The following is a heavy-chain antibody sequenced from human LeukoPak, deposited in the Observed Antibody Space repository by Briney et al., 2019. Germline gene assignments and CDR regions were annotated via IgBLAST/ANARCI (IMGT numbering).Heavy chain of an antibody. Sequence: GGSLRLSCAASGFTFDDYAMHWVRQAPGKGLEWVSGISWNSGSIGYADSVKGRFTISRDNAKNSLYLQMNSLRAEDTALYYCAKDIVGYSGYGRYFDYWGQGTLVTVSS. CDR2: ISWNSGSI. CDR1: GFTFDDYA. D-gene: IGHD5-12*01. V-gene: IGHV3-9*01. CDR3: AKDIVGYSGYGRYFDY. J-gene: IGHJ4*02.